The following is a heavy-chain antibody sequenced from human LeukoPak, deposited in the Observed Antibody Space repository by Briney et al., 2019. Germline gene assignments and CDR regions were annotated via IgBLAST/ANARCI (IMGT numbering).Heavy chain of an antibody. Sequence: GASVKVSCKVSGYTLTELSMHWVRQAPGKGLEWMGGFDPEDGETIYAQKFQGRVTMTRDTSTSTVYMELSSLRSEDTAVYYCAREGSSWYMLDYWGQGTLVTVSS. CDR1: GYTLTELS. D-gene: IGHD6-13*01. J-gene: IGHJ4*02. CDR3: AREGSSWYMLDY. V-gene: IGHV1-24*01. CDR2: FDPEDGET.